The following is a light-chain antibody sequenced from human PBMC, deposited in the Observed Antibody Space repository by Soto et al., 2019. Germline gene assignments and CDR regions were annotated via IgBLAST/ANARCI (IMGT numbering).Light chain of an antibody. Sequence: DIVMSQSPDSLAVSLGGRATIHCMASQSLFYSSTHKNYLVWYQQSPGQPPKILIYWASTRASGVPDRFSGSWSGTDFTLTISSVQAEYVAVYFCQQSYSAPYTFGQGTKVEIK. V-gene: IGKV4-1*01. J-gene: IGKJ2*01. CDR3: QQSYSAPYT. CDR1: QSLFYSSTHKNY. CDR2: WAS.